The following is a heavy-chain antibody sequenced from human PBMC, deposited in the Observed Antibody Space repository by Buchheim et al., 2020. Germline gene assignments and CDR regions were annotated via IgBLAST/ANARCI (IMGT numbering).Heavy chain of an antibody. Sequence: EVQLVESGGGLVKPGGSLRLSCAASGFTFSSYSMNWVRQAPGKGLEWVSSISSSSSYIYYADSVKGRFTISRDNAKNSLYLQMNSPRAEDTAVYYCARESYYYDSSGYLNEYYFDYWGQGTL. CDR1: GFTFSSYS. D-gene: IGHD3-22*01. J-gene: IGHJ4*02. V-gene: IGHV3-21*01. CDR2: ISSSSSYI. CDR3: ARESYYYDSSGYLNEYYFDY.